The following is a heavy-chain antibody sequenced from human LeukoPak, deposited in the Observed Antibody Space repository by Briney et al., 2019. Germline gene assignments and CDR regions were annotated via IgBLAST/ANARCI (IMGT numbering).Heavy chain of an antibody. J-gene: IGHJ6*02. CDR2: ISGSGGST. CDR3: AKGQDIVVVPAAKKYYYYYGMDV. D-gene: IGHD2-2*01. CDR1: GFTFSSYA. V-gene: IGHV3-23*01. Sequence: PGGSLRLSCVASGFTFSSYAMSWVRQAPGKGLEWVSAISGSGGSTYYADSVKGRFTISRDSSKNTLYLQMNSLRAEDTAVYYCAKGQDIVVVPAAKKYYYYYGMDVWGQGTTVTVSS.